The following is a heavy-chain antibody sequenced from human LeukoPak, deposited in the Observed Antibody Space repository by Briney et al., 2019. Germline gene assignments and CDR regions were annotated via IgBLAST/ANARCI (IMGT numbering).Heavy chain of an antibody. CDR2: INPNSGGT. J-gene: IGHJ5*02. Sequence: ASVKVSCKASGYAFTGYYMHWVRQAPGQGLEWMGWINPNSGGTNYAQKFQGRVTMTRDTSISTAYMELSRLRSDDTAVYYCARDIVMVTYWFDPWGQGTLVTVSS. CDR1: GYAFTGYY. D-gene: IGHD5-18*01. V-gene: IGHV1-2*02. CDR3: ARDIVMVTYWFDP.